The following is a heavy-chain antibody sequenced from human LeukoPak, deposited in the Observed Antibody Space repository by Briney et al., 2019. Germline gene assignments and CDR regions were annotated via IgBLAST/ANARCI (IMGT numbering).Heavy chain of an antibody. Sequence: GGSLRLSCAASAVSFDNFAMSWVRQAPGRGLEWIGAITDSGGHTYYAESIKGRFTISRDNSKNTLYLQMNSLRADDTALYYCAKHPFIAVTVLEHWGQGTLVTVSS. D-gene: IGHD6-19*01. J-gene: IGHJ4*02. V-gene: IGHV3-23*01. CDR2: ITDSGGHT. CDR3: AKHPFIAVTVLEH. CDR1: AVSFDNFA.